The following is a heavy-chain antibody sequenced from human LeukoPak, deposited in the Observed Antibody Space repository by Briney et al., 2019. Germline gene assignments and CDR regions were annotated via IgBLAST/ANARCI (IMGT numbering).Heavy chain of an antibody. CDR1: GGTFSSYA. D-gene: IGHD2-2*01. CDR2: IIPIFGTA. J-gene: IGHJ3*02. V-gene: IGHV1-69*13. CDR3: ARDTRYCSSTSCSPDPFDI. Sequence: ASVKVSCKASGGTFSSYAISWVRQAPEQGLEWMGGIIPIFGTANYAQKFQGRVTITADESTSTAYMELSSLRSEDTAVYYCARDTRYCSSTSCSPDPFDIWGQGTMVTVSS.